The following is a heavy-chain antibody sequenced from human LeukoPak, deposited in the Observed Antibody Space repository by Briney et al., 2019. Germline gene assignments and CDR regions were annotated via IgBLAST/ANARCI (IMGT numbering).Heavy chain of an antibody. D-gene: IGHD4-11*01. J-gene: IGHJ6*03. CDR1: GFTFSSYG. CDR2: ISYDGSNK. V-gene: IGHV3-30*18. Sequence: GGSLRLSCAASGFTFSSYGMHWVRQAPGKGLEWVAVISYDGSNKYYADSVKRRLTISRDNSKNTLYLQMNSLRAEDTAVYYCAKAPLTTEDYYYYMDVWGKGTTVTVSS. CDR3: AKAPLTTEDYYYYMDV.